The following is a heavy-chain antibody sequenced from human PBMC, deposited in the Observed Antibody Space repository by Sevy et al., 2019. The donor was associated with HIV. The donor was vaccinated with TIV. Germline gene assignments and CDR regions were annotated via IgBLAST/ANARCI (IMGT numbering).Heavy chain of an antibody. D-gene: IGHD3-9*01. Sequence: SETLSLTCTVSGGSISSSSYYWGWIRQPPGKGLEWIGSIYYSGSTDYNPSLKSRVTISVDTYKNQCSLKLSSVTAADTAAYYCARRLDYDILTGSDYYYYGMDVWGQGTTVTVSS. CDR1: GGSISSSSYY. V-gene: IGHV4-39*01. CDR2: IYYSGST. J-gene: IGHJ6*02. CDR3: ARRLDYDILTGSDYYYYGMDV.